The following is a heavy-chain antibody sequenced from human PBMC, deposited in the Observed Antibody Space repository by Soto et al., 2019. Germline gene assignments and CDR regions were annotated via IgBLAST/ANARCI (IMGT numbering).Heavy chain of an antibody. CDR2: INHSGST. CDR1: GGSFSGYY. D-gene: IGHD2-15*01. V-gene: IGHV4-34*01. CDR3: ARAGRWGGAATPD. Sequence: PSETLSLTCAVYGGSFSGYYWSWIRQPPGKGLEWIGEINHSGSTNYNPSLKSRVTISVDTSKNQFSLKLSSVTAADTAVYYCARAGRWGGAATPDWGQGTLVTVSS. J-gene: IGHJ4*02.